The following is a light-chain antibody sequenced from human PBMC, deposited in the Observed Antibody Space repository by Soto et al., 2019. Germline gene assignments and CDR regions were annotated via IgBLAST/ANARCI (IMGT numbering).Light chain of an antibody. CDR2: DVS. CDR3: SSYTSSSVV. CDR1: SVDVGAYDF. V-gene: IGLV2-14*01. J-gene: IGLJ2*01. Sequence: QSALTQPHSVSGSPGQSVTISCTGTSVDVGAYDFVSWYQQHPGKAPKLLIYDVSNRPSGVSNRFSGSKSGNTASLTISGLQAEDEADYYCSSYTSSSVVFGGGTKLTVL.